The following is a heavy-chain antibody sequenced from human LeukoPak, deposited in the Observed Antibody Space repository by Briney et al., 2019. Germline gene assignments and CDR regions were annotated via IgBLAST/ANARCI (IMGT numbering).Heavy chain of an antibody. CDR2: FDPEDGET. J-gene: IGHJ5*02. CDR1: GYTLTELS. D-gene: IGHD1-20*01. V-gene: IGHV1-24*01. Sequence: ASVKVSCKVSGYTLTELSMHWVRQAPGKGLEWMGGFDPEDGETIYAQKFQGRVTMTEDTSTDTAYMELSSLRSEDTAVYYCATSYNWKNWFDPWGQGTPVTVSS. CDR3: ATSYNWKNWFDP.